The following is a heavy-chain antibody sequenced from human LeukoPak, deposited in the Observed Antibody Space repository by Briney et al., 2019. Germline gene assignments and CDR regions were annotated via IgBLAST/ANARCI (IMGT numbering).Heavy chain of an antibody. J-gene: IGHJ4*02. D-gene: IGHD5-18*01. V-gene: IGHV4-39*07. Sequence: SETLSLTCTVSGGSISSSSYYWGWIRQPPGKGLEWIGSIYYSGSTYYNPSLKSRVTISVDTSKNQFSLKLSSVTAADTAVYYCARGVDTAIAFDYWGQGTLVTVSS. CDR1: GGSISSSSYY. CDR2: IYYSGST. CDR3: ARGVDTAIAFDY.